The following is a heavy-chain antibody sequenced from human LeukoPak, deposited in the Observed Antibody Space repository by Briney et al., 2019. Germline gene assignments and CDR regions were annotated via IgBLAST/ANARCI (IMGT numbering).Heavy chain of an antibody. CDR3: ARPPGNYYDSSGYYD. Sequence: SVTVSCKASGGTFSSYAISWVRQAPGQGLEWMGGIIPIFGTANYAQKFQGRVTITADESTSTAYMELSSLRSEDTAVYYCARPPGNYYDSSGYYDWGQGTLVTVSS. J-gene: IGHJ4*02. CDR1: GGTFSSYA. D-gene: IGHD3-22*01. V-gene: IGHV1-69*13. CDR2: IIPIFGTA.